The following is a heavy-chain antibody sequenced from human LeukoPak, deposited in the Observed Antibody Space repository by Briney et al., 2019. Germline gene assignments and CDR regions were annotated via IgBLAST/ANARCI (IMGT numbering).Heavy chain of an antibody. CDR2: IYYSGST. J-gene: IGHJ4*02. CDR1: GGSISSSSYY. V-gene: IGHV4-39*01. Sequence: SETLSLTCAVSGGSISSSSYYWGWIRQPPGKGLEWIGSIYYSGSTYYNPSLKSRVTISVDTSKNQFSLKLSSVTAADTAVYYCASQDGGNSEVWGQGTLVTLSS. D-gene: IGHD4-23*01. CDR3: ASQDGGNSEV.